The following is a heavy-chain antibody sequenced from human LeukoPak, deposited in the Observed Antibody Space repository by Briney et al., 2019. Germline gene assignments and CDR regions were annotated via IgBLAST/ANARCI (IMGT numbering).Heavy chain of an antibody. J-gene: IGHJ4*02. CDR2: IHRSGSP. CDR1: LDSTTSNF. D-gene: IGHD1-26*01. V-gene: IGHV4-4*02. CDR3: AREILGGFNPGAY. Sequence: SETLALTCTVSLDSTTSNFWSWVRQPPGKGLEWIGEIHRSGSPNYNPSLQSRVTISIDRSRNQIVLELSSVTAADTAFYYCAREILGGFNPGAYWGQGTLVTVSS.